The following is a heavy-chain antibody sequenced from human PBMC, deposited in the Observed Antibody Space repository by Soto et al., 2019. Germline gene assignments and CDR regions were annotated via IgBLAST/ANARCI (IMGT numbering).Heavy chain of an antibody. CDR2: ISAYSGNT. D-gene: IGHD3-3*01. V-gene: IGHV1-18*01. CDR1: GYTFTSYG. J-gene: IGHJ5*02. CDR3: ARVDDFWSGYYKNWFDP. Sequence: GASVKVSCKASGYTFTSYGVSWVRQAPGQGLEWMGWISAYSGNTNYAQKLQGRVTMTTDTSTSTAYMELRSLRSDDTAVYYCARVDDFWSGYYKNWFDPWGQGTLVTVSS.